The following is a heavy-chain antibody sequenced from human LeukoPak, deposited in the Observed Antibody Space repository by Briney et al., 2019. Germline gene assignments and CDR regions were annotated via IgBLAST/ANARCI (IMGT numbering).Heavy chain of an antibody. CDR1: GFTFNDYW. V-gene: IGHV3-7*01. CDR3: ARRGRPDY. D-gene: IGHD6-6*01. CDR2: IKPDGSEK. Sequence: PGGSLKLSCAASGFTFNDYWMSWVRQAPGKGLEWVANIKPDGSEKYYVDSVKGRFTISRDNARSSLYLQMNSLRAEDTAVYYCARRGRPDYWGQGTLVTVSS. J-gene: IGHJ4*02.